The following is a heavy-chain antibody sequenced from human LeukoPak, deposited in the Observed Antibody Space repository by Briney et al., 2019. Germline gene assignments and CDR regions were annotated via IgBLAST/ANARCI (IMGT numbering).Heavy chain of an antibody. CDR3: ARVGGTNYYYYGMDV. Sequence: SETLSLTCTVSGGSISSRTFYWGWIRQPPGKGLEWIGYIYDSGSTNYNPSLKSRVTISVDTSKNQFSLKLSSVTAADTAVYYCARVGGTNYYYYGMDVWGQGTTVTVSS. CDR1: GGSISSRTFY. V-gene: IGHV4-61*05. J-gene: IGHJ6*02. CDR2: IYDSGST. D-gene: IGHD1-1*01.